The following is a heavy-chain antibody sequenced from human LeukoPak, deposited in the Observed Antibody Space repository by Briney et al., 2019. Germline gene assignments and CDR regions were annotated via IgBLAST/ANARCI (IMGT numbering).Heavy chain of an antibody. Sequence: PSETLSLTCTVSGGSISSYYWSWIRQPPGKGLEWIGYIYYSGSTNYNPSLKSRVTISVDTSKNQFSLKLSSVTAADTAVYYCARVFNHPYGSGTYYFDYWGQGTLVTVSS. CDR1: GGSISSYY. J-gene: IGHJ4*02. CDR3: ARVFNHPYGSGTYYFDY. V-gene: IGHV4-59*01. D-gene: IGHD3-10*01. CDR2: IYYSGST.